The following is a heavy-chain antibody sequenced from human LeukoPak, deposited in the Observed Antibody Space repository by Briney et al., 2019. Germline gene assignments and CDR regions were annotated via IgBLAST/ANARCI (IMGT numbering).Heavy chain of an antibody. V-gene: IGHV3-21*04. Sequence: GGSLRLSCAASGFNFNSYTMNWVRQAPGKGLQWVANILASGSPTYYADSVKGRFIISRDNAKNSLNLRMNSLRAEDTAMYYCARDDYDMDVWGQGTTVTVSS. CDR1: GFNFNSYT. CDR2: ILASGSPT. J-gene: IGHJ6*02. CDR3: ARDDYDMDV.